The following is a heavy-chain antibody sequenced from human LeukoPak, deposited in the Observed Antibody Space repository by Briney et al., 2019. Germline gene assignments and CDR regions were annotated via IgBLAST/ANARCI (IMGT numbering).Heavy chain of an antibody. CDR2: ISWNSGSV. CDR1: GFTFDDYA. V-gene: IGHV3-9*01. J-gene: IGHJ4*02. Sequence: PGRSQRLSCAASGFTFDDYAMHWVRQAPGKGLEWVSGISWNSGSVGYADSVKGRFTISRDNAKNSLYLQMNSLRAEDTAVYYCAKDQVTAAGLFDYWGQGTLVTVSS. D-gene: IGHD6-13*01. CDR3: AKDQVTAAGLFDY.